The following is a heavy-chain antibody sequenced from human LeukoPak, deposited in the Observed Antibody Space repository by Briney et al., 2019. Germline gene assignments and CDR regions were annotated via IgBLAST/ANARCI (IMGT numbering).Heavy chain of an antibody. Sequence: PSETLSLTCTVSGGSISSYYWSWIRQPPGKGLEWIGYIYYSGSTNYNPSLKSRVTISVDTSKNQFSLKLSSVTAADTAVYYCARGRYCSGGSCYSDNWFDPWGQGTLVTVSS. D-gene: IGHD2-15*01. CDR2: IYYSGST. J-gene: IGHJ5*02. CDR3: ARGRYCSGGSCYSDNWFDP. V-gene: IGHV4-59*12. CDR1: GGSISSYY.